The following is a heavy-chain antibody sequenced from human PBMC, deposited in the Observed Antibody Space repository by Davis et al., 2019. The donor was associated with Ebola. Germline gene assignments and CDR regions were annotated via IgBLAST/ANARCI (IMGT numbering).Heavy chain of an antibody. Sequence: MPSETLSLTCTVSGGSISSYYWSWIRQPPGKGLEWIGYIYYTGNTYYNPSLKSRVTMSVDTSKNQFSLKLSSVTAADTAVYYCARGDSSDGMDVWGKGTTVTVSS. CDR3: ARGDSSDGMDV. J-gene: IGHJ6*04. CDR1: GGSISSYY. V-gene: IGHV4-59*08. D-gene: IGHD3-22*01. CDR2: IYYTGNT.